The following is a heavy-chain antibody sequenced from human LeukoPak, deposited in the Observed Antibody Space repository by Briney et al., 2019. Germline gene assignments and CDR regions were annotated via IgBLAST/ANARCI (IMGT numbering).Heavy chain of an antibody. D-gene: IGHD5-12*01. CDR1: GGSISSYY. J-gene: IGHJ4*02. Sequence: PSETLSLTCTVSGGSISSYYWSWIRQPPGKGLEWIAYISDIGSTNYNPSLKSRVTISVGTSKDQFSLKLSSVTAADTAVYFCARGGYSGLAHWGQGTLVTVSS. V-gene: IGHV4-59*12. CDR2: ISDIGST. CDR3: ARGGYSGLAH.